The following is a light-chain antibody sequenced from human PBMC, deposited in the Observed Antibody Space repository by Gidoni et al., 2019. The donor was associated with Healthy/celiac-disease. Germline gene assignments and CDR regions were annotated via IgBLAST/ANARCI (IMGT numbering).Light chain of an antibody. Sequence: DIQMTQSPFYPSASVGDRVTITCRASQSISNYVAWYQQKPGKVPKLLIYAASTLQSGVPSRFSGSGAGTDFTLTIISLQPEDVATYYCQKYNSALWTFGQGTKVEIK. CDR1: QSISNY. V-gene: IGKV1-27*01. J-gene: IGKJ1*01. CDR3: QKYNSALWT. CDR2: AAS.